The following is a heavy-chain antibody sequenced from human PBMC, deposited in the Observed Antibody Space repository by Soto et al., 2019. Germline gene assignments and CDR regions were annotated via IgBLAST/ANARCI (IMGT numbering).Heavy chain of an antibody. D-gene: IGHD3-16*01. J-gene: IGHJ3*02. V-gene: IGHV4-30-2*01. Sequence: TLSLTCAVSGGSISSGGYSWSWIRQPPGKGLEWIGYIYHSGSTYYNPSLKSRVTISVDRSKNQFSLKLSSVTAADTAVYYCARVGDSRRASHAFASWGPETMLTV. CDR2: IYHSGST. CDR1: GGSISSGGYS. CDR3: ARVGDSRRASHAFAS.